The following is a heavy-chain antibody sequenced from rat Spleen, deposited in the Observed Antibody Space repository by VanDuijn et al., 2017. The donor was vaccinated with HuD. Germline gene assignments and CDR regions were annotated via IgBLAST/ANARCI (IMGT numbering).Heavy chain of an antibody. V-gene: IGHV2-47*01. CDR3: ATAYHSSDAHYFDY. Sequence: QVQLKESGPGLVQPSQTLSLTCTVSGLSLTSNSVHWVRQPPGKGLEWMGGIWGGGSTDYNSTIKSRLSISRDTSKSQVFLKMNSLQTEDTAMFFCATAYHSSDAHYFDYWGQGVMVTVSS. J-gene: IGHJ2*01. CDR1: GLSLTSNS. D-gene: IGHD1-1*01. CDR2: IWGGGST.